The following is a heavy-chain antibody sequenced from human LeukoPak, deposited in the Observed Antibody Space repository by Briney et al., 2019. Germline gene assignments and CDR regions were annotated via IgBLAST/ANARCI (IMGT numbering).Heavy chain of an antibody. J-gene: IGHJ1*01. CDR1: GFTFSSDA. Sequence: VGSLRLSCAASGFTFSSDAMSWVRQAPGKGLEWVSAISGSGGSTYYADSVKGRFTISRDNSKNTLYLQMNSLRAEDTAVYYCAKDVSPYISSWYAEYFQHWGQGTLVTVSS. CDR3: AKDVSPYISSWYAEYFQH. V-gene: IGHV3-23*01. CDR2: ISGSGGST. D-gene: IGHD6-13*01.